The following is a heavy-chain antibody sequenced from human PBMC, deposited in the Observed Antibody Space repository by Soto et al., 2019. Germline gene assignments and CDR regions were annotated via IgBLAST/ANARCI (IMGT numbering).Heavy chain of an antibody. J-gene: IGHJ3*02. Sequence: QVQLVESGGGVVQPGRSLRLSCAASGFTFSSYAMHWVRQAPGKGLEWVAVISYDGSNKYYADSVKCRFTISRDNSKNTLYLLMNSLRARYTCMYYCEKPVVSHLFHIWGQGTMVTVSS. CDR3: EKPVVSHLFHI. V-gene: IGHV3-30-3*02. CDR1: GFTFSSYA. CDR2: ISYDGSNK.